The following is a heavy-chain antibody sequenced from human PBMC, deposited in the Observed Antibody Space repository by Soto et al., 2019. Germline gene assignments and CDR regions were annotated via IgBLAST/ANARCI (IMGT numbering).Heavy chain of an antibody. D-gene: IGHD3-16*02. CDR2: IYWDDDK. J-gene: IGHJ4*02. CDR3: ARLSIMITFGGVIVPPYYFDY. V-gene: IGHV2-5*02. CDR1: GFSLSTSGVG. Sequence: QITLKESGPTLVKPTQTLTLTCTFSGFSLSTSGVGVGWIRQPRGKALEWLALIYWDDDKRYSPSLKSRLTITKDTSKNQVVLTMTNMDPVDTATYYCARLSIMITFGGVIVPPYYFDYWGQGTLVTVSS.